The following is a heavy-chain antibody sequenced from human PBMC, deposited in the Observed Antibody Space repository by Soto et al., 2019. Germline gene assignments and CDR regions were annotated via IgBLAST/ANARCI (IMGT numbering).Heavy chain of an antibody. J-gene: IGHJ4*02. Sequence: GGSLRLSCAASGFTFSSYWMSWVRQAPGKRLEWVANIKQDGSEKYYVDSVKGRFTISRDNAKNSLYLQMNSLRAEDTAVYYCARIPEVLRFLEWLSYFDYWGQGTLVTVSS. V-gene: IGHV3-7*01. CDR3: ARIPEVLRFLEWLSYFDY. CDR2: IKQDGSEK. CDR1: GFTFSSYW. D-gene: IGHD3-3*01.